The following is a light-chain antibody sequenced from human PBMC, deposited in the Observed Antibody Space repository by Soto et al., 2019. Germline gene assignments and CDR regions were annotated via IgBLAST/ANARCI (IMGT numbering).Light chain of an antibody. J-gene: IGLJ1*01. CDR3: ISYTVSRSYV. V-gene: IGLV2-14*01. CDR2: SVS. Sequence: QSALTQPASVSGSPGQSITISCSGTSRDIGTYDHVAWFQQFPGKTPKLVIYSVSDRPSGVSYRFSGSKSGNTASLTISGLQADDEADYYCISYTVSRSYVFGTGTKVTVL. CDR1: SRDIGTYDH.